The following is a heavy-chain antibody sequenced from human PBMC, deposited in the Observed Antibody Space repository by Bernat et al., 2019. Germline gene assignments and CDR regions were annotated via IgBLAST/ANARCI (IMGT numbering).Heavy chain of an antibody. J-gene: IGHJ6*02. CDR1: GFTFSSYG. CDR3: ARDSCSSTSCYYYYYYGMDV. V-gene: IGHV3-33*01. Sequence: VQLVESGGGVVQPGRSLRLSCAASGFTFSSYGMHWVRQAPGKGLEWVAVIWYDGSNKYYADSVKGRFTISRDNSKNTLYLQMNSLRAEDTAVYYCARDSCSSTSCYYYYYYGMDVWGQGTTVTVSS. D-gene: IGHD2-2*01. CDR2: IWYDGSNK.